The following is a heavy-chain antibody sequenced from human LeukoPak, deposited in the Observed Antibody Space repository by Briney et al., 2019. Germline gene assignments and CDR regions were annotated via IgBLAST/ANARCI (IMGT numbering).Heavy chain of an antibody. CDR3: ARAQGSLGGLNAFDI. V-gene: IGHV1-2*02. D-gene: IGHD3-16*01. CDR2: INPNSGGT. CDR1: GYTFTGYY. Sequence: GASVKVSCKASGYTFTGYYMHWVRQARGQGREWMGWINPNSGGTNYAQKFQGRVTMTRDTSISTAYMELSRLTSDDTAVYYCARAQGSLGGLNAFDIWGQGTMVTVSS. J-gene: IGHJ3*02.